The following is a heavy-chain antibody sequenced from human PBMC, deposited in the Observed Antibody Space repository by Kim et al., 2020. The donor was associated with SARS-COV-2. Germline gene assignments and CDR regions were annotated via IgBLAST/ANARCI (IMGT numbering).Heavy chain of an antibody. V-gene: IGHV3-30-3*01. J-gene: IGHJ6*02. CDR1: GFTFSSYA. Sequence: GGSLRLSCAASGFTFSSYAMHWVRQAPGKGLEWVAVISYDGSNKYYADSVKGRFTISRDNSKNTLYLQMNSLRAEDTAVYYCARDTDSSSWYIHGMDVWGQGTTVTVSS. CDR2: ISYDGSNK. D-gene: IGHD6-13*01. CDR3: ARDTDSSSWYIHGMDV.